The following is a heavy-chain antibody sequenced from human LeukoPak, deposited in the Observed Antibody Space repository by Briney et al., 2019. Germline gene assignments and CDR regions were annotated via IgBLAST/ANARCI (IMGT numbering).Heavy chain of an antibody. CDR3: ARTAPYAGSWNAKANSYYFDY. V-gene: IGHV1-2*06. Sequence: ASXXVSCKASAYTFTGYYMHWVGQAPGQGLEWMGRINPNSGGTNYAQKFQDRVTITRDTTISKAYMELNSLRSEDTAVYYCARTAPYAGSWNAKANSYYFDYWGQGSLVTVSS. J-gene: IGHJ4*02. CDR2: INPNSGGT. D-gene: IGHD1-1*01. CDR1: AYTFTGYY.